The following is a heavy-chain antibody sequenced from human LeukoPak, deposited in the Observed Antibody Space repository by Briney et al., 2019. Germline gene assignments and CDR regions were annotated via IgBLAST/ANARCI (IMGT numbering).Heavy chain of an antibody. V-gene: IGHV4-59*01. CDR1: GGSISSYY. J-gene: IGHJ5*02. D-gene: IGHD3-10*01. CDR3: AREILWFGELSARWFDP. Sequence: SETLSLTCTVSGGSISSYYWSWIRQPPGKGLEWIGYIYYSGSTNYNPSLKSRVTISVDTSKNQFSLKLSSVTAADTAVYYCAREILWFGELSARWFDPWGQGTLVTVSS. CDR2: IYYSGST.